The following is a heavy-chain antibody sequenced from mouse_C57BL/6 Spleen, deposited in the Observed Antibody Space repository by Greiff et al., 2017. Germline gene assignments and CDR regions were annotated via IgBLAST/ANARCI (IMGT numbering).Heavy chain of an antibody. CDR2: IWSGGST. Sequence: VKLMESGPGLVQPSQSLSITCTVSGFSLTSYGVHWVRQSPGKGLEWLGLIWSGGSTDYNAAFMSRLIITKDNSKSHVFFKMNSLQADDTAIYSCAILLPSFAYWGQGTLVTVSA. V-gene: IGHV2-5*01. CDR1: GFSLTSYG. J-gene: IGHJ3*01. CDR3: AILLPSFAY. D-gene: IGHD1-1*01.